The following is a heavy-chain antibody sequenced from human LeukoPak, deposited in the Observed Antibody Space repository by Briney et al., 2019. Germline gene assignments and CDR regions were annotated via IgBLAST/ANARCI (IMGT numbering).Heavy chain of an antibody. CDR1: GDSISSSSYY. CDR3: ARHGRPMVRGNYYFDY. J-gene: IGHJ4*02. V-gene: IGHV4-39*01. D-gene: IGHD3-10*01. Sequence: SETLSLTCTVSGDSISSSSYYWDWIRQPPGEGLEWIGSIYYSGSTYYNPSLKSRVTISVDTSKNQFSLKLTSVTAADTAVYYCARHGRPMVRGNYYFDYWGQGTLVTVSS. CDR2: IYYSGST.